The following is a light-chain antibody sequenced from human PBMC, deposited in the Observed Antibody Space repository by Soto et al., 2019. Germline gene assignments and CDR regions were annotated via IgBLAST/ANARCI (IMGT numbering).Light chain of an antibody. CDR2: GAS. CDR3: QQYGSSIT. CDR1: QSVSSSY. V-gene: IGKV3-20*01. J-gene: IGKJ5*01. Sequence: EIVMTQSPATLSVSPGERATLSCRASQSVSSSYLVWHQQKPGQAPRLLIYGASSRATGIPDRFSGSGSGTDFTLTISRLEPEDFAVYYCQQYGSSITFGQGTRLEIK.